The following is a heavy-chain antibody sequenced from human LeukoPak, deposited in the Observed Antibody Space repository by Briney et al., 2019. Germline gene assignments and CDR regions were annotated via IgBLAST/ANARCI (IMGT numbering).Heavy chain of an antibody. V-gene: IGHV4-30-4*01. CDR1: GGSISSGDYY. Sequence: SQTLSLTCTVSGGSISSGDYYWSWIRQPPGKGLEWIGYIYYSGSTYYNPSLKSRVTISVGTSKNQFSLKLSSVTAADTAVYYCAREGTVVVAATSTYYYYGMDVWGQGTTVTVSS. J-gene: IGHJ6*02. CDR2: IYYSGST. CDR3: AREGTVVVAATSTYYYYGMDV. D-gene: IGHD2-15*01.